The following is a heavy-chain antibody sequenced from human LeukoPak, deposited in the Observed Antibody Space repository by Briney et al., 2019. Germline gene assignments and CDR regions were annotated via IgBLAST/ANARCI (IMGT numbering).Heavy chain of an antibody. D-gene: IGHD6-19*01. Sequence: GGSLRLSCAASGFTFSSYAMSWVRLAPGKGLEWVSGISWNSGSIGYADSVKGRFTISRDNAKNSLYLQMNSLRAEDTALYYCAKSWDSSGWYFDYWGQGTLVTVSS. CDR3: AKSWDSSGWYFDY. CDR1: GFTFSSYA. J-gene: IGHJ4*02. CDR2: ISWNSGSI. V-gene: IGHV3-9*01.